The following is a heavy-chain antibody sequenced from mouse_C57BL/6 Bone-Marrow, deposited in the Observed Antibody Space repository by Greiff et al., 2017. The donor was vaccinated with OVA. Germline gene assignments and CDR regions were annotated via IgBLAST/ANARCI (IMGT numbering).Heavy chain of an antibody. J-gene: IGHJ1*03. CDR1: GFTFSDFY. Sequence: EVNLVESGGGLVQSGRSLRLSCATSGFTFSDFYMEWVRQAPGKGLEWIAASRNKANDYTTEYSASVQGRLIVFRATSQRILYLQMNALRAEYTAIYYCARYAPHYDSSYWYFDVWGTGTTVTVSS. V-gene: IGHV7-1*01. CDR3: ARYAPHYDSSYWYFDV. CDR2: SRNKANDYTT. D-gene: IGHD1-1*01.